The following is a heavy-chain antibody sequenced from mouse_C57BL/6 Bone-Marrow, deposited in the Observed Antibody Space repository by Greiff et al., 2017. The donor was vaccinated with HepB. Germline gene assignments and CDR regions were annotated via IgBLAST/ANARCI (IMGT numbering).Heavy chain of an antibody. CDR2: IYPGSGST. Sequence: VQLQQPGAELVKPGASVKMSCKASGYTFTSYWITWVKQRPGQGLEWIGDIYPGSGSTNYNEKFKSKATLTVDTSSSTAYMQLSSLTSEDSAVYYCARSTTVVATSPSYWYFDVWGTGTTVTVSS. D-gene: IGHD1-1*01. V-gene: IGHV1-55*01. J-gene: IGHJ1*03. CDR1: GYTFTSYW. CDR3: ARSTTVVATSPSYWYFDV.